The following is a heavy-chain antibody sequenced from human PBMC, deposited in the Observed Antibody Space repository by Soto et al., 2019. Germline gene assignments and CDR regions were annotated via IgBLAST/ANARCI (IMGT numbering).Heavy chain of an antibody. CDR1: GGSISSGGYY. Sequence: SETLSLTCTVSGGSISSGGYYWSWIRQHPGKGLEWIGYIYYSGSTYYNPSLKSRVTISVDTSKNQFSLKLSSVTAADTAVYYCARVDILTGYYISYFDYWGQGTLVTVSS. J-gene: IGHJ4*02. D-gene: IGHD3-9*01. V-gene: IGHV4-31*03. CDR3: ARVDILTGYYISYFDY. CDR2: IYYSGST.